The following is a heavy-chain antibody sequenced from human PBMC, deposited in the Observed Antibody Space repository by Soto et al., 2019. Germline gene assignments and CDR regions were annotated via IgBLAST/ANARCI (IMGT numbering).Heavy chain of an antibody. D-gene: IGHD6-19*01. Sequence: GGSLRLSCAASGFTFSSYSMNWVRQAPGKGLEWVSYITRSSSPIYYADSVKGRFTISRDNGKNSLYLQMNSLRDEDTAVYYCARLYTSGWYFDLWGRGTLVTVSS. CDR3: ARLYTSGWYFDL. V-gene: IGHV3-48*02. CDR1: GFTFSSYS. J-gene: IGHJ2*01. CDR2: ITRSSSPI.